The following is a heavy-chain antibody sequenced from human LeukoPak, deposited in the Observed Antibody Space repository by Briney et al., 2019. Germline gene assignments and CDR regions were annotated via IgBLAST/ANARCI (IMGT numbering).Heavy chain of an antibody. V-gene: IGHV1-24*01. CDR3: VTELRFLEWRGGYFDY. D-gene: IGHD3-3*01. CDR2: FDPEDGET. Sequence: ASVKVSCKVSGYTLTELSMHWVRQAPGKGLEWIGGFDPEDGETIYAQKFQGRVTMTEDTSTDTAYMELSSLRSEDTAVYYCVTELRFLEWRGGYFDYWGQGTLVTVSS. CDR1: GYTLTELS. J-gene: IGHJ4*02.